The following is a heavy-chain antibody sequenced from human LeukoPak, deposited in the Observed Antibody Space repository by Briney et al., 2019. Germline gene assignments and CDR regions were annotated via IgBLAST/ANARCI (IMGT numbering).Heavy chain of an antibody. CDR2: ISGSVGST. V-gene: IGHV3-23*01. J-gene: IGHJ4*02. Sequence: VGSLRLSCAASGFTFSSDAMSWVRQAPGQRLRWGSAISGSVGSTNYADSVKVRFTISRDNSKNTLYLQMNSLRAEDTAVYSCAKWSGSDYWGQGTLVTASS. D-gene: IGHD5-12*01. CDR1: GFTFSSDA. CDR3: AKWSGSDY.